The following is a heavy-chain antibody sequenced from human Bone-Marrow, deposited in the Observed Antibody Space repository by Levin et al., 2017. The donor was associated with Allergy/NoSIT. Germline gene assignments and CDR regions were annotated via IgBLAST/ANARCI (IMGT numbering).Heavy chain of an antibody. D-gene: IGHD3-10*01. CDR1: GVSVSNVHW. V-gene: IGHV4/OR15-8*01. CDR3: AREASGSFHFDY. Sequence: SETLSLTCVVSGVSVSNVHWWSWVRQSPGKGLEWIGQIYHSGSSNYNPSLKSRVTMSVDKSKNLVSLNLTSVTAADTATYYCAREASGSFHFDYWGQGTQVTVSS. CDR2: IYHSGSS. J-gene: IGHJ4*02.